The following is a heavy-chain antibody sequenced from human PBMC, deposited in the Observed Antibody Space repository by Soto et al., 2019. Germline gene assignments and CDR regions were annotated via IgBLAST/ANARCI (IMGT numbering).Heavy chain of an antibody. CDR2: ISAYNGNT. D-gene: IGHD2-2*01. V-gene: IGHV1-18*04. J-gene: IGHJ6*02. CDR3: AREGYCSSTSCYFIYYYGMDV. Sequence: QVQLVQSGAEVKKPGASVKVSCKASGYTFTSYGISWVRQAPGQGLEWMGWISAYNGNTNYAQKLQGRVTMTTDTSTSTAYMELRSLRSDDTAVYYCAREGYCSSTSCYFIYYYGMDVWGQGTTVTVSS. CDR1: GYTFTSYG.